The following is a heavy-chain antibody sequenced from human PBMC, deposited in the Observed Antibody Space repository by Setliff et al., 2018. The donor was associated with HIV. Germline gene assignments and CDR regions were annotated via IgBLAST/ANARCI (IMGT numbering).Heavy chain of an antibody. Sequence: KPSETLSLTCTVSGGSISSSNYYWGWLRQPPGKGLEWIGSIYHTGSTYYNPSLKSRVTVSVDTSKNQFSLKVRSVTAADAAVYYCARDARATAGGIEDLDLWGQGTLVTVSS. D-gene: IGHD6-13*01. J-gene: IGHJ5*02. CDR1: GGSISSSNYY. V-gene: IGHV4-39*07. CDR3: ARDARATAGGIEDLDL. CDR2: IYHTGST.